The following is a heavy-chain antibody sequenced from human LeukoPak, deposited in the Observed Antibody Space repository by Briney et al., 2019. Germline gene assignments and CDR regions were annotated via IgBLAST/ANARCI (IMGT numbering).Heavy chain of an antibody. CDR3: ARGSTSLGLPETFDY. CDR2: INPNSGGT. Sequence: ASVKVSCKASGYTFTGYYMHWVRQAPGQGLEWMGWINPNSGGTNYAQKFQGRVTMTRDTSISTAYLQWSSLKASDTAMYYCARGSTSLGLPETFDYWGQGTLVTVSS. CDR1: GYTFTGYY. V-gene: IGHV1-2*02. J-gene: IGHJ4*02. D-gene: IGHD2-2*01.